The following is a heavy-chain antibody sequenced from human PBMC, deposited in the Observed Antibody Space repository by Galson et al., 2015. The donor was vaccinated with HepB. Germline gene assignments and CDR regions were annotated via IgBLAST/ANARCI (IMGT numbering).Heavy chain of an antibody. CDR3: AKVFPEKTDGWYRQALYYFDS. CDR2: ITPSGDNT. Sequence: LRLSCAASGFTFSYYAMSWVRQAPGKGLEWISAITPSGDNTYSADSMKGRFIISRDNSQNTLFLQMNSLRADDTAIYFCAKVFPEKTDGWYRQALYYFDSWGREPGSPSPQ. CDR1: GFTFSYYA. J-gene: IGHJ4*02. V-gene: IGHV3-23*01. D-gene: IGHD6-19*01.